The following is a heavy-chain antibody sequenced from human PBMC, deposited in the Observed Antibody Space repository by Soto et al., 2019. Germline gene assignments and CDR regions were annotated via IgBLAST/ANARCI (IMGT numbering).Heavy chain of an antibody. CDR1: GGTFSSYA. Sequence: SVKVSCKASGGTFSSYAISWVRQAPGQGLEWMGGIIPIFGTANYAQKFKGRVTITADESTSTAYMELSSLRSEDTAVYYFARGAYYGSGSPTYHYYGMDVWGQGTTVTVSS. CDR2: IIPIFGTA. D-gene: IGHD3-10*01. V-gene: IGHV1-69*13. CDR3: ARGAYYGSGSPTYHYYGMDV. J-gene: IGHJ6*02.